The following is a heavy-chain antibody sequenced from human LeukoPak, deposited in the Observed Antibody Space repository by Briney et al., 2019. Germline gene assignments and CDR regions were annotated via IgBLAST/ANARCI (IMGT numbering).Heavy chain of an antibody. Sequence: SETLSLTCLVSGGSISNGNWCTWVRQPPGKGLEWIGEIYHTGTTNYNASLESRVTISIDESNNRFSLNLRSLTAADTAIYYCATRSPLVNATLWGQGTLVTVSS. CDR1: GGSISNGNW. V-gene: IGHV4/OR15-8*02. CDR2: IYHTGTT. J-gene: IGHJ4*02. CDR3: ATRSPLVNATL. D-gene: IGHD1-26*01.